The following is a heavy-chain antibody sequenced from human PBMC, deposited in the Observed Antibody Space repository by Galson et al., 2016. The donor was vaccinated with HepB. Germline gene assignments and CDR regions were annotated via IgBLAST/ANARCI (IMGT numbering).Heavy chain of an antibody. Sequence: SVKVSCKASGYTFTSYYMHWVRQAPGQGLEWMGIINPTGGRTTYAQKFQGRVTMTRDTSTSTVYMELSSLRSEDTAMYYCARHGTYGNYVLNWFDLWGQGTLVTVSS. CDR1: GYTFTSYY. J-gene: IGHJ5*02. D-gene: IGHD4-11*01. CDR3: ARHGTYGNYVLNWFDL. CDR2: INPTGGRT. V-gene: IGHV1-46*01.